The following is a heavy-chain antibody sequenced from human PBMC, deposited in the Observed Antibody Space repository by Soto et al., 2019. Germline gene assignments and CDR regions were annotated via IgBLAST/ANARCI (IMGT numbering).Heavy chain of an antibody. CDR1: GFTFSSYW. J-gene: IGHJ4*02. Sequence: GGSLRLSCAASGFTFSSYWMSWVRQAPGKGLEWVANIKQDGSEKYYVDSVKGRFTISRDNAKNSLYLQMNSLRAEDTAVYYCAREDSSSSHQFDYWGQGTLVTVSS. D-gene: IGHD6-6*01. CDR3: AREDSSSSHQFDY. V-gene: IGHV3-7*03. CDR2: IKQDGSEK.